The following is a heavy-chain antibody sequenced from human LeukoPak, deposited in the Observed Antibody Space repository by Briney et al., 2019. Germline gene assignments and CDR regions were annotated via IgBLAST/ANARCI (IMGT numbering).Heavy chain of an antibody. J-gene: IGHJ4*02. V-gene: IGHV3-23*01. Sequence: GGSLRLSCAASGFTFSSHGINWVRQAPGKGLEWVSGISPSGSISYYADSVKGRFTISRDNSKNTLYLQMNSLRAEDTAVYYCANFGDGDSGSYSADYWGQGTLVTVSS. CDR3: ANFGDGDSGSYSADY. D-gene: IGHD3-10*01. CDR2: ISPSGSIS. CDR1: GFTFSSHG.